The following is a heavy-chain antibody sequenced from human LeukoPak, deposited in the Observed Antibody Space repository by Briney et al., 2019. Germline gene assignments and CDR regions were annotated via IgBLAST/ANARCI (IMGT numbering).Heavy chain of an antibody. CDR1: GFTFSSYG. CDR2: ISYDGSNK. D-gene: IGHD1-7*01. CDR3: AKDQGGTWTYDAFDI. J-gene: IGHJ3*02. V-gene: IGHV3-30*18. Sequence: GRPLRLSCAASGFTFSSYGMHWVRQAPGKGLEWVAVISYDGSNKYYADSVKGRFTISRDNSKNTLYLQMNSLRAEDTAVYYCAKDQGGTWTYDAFDIWGQGTMVTVSS.